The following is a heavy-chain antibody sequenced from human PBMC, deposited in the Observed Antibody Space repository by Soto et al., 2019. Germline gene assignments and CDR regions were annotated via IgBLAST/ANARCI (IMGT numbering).Heavy chain of an antibody. CDR2: ISSSSSIM. CDR3: ARGDVVVPTASPRNWFDP. Sequence: GGSLRLSCAASGFTFSSYNMNWVRQAPGKGLEWVSYISSSSSIMHYADSVKGRFTISRDNAENSLYLHMNSLRAEDTAVYYCARGDVVVPTASPRNWFDPWGQGTLVTVSS. J-gene: IGHJ5*02. V-gene: IGHV3-48*01. D-gene: IGHD2-2*01. CDR1: GFTFSSYN.